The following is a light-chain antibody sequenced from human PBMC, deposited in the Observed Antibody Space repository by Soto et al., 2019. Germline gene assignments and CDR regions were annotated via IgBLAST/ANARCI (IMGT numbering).Light chain of an antibody. CDR2: DAS. Sequence: DIQMTQSPSTLSASVGDRVTITCRASQSICSWLAWYQQKPGKAPKLLIYDASSLESGVPSRFSGSGSGTEFTLTISSLQPDDFATYYCQQYNSYSRGTFGPGTKVDIK. CDR1: QSICSW. V-gene: IGKV1-5*01. J-gene: IGKJ3*01. CDR3: QQYNSYSRGT.